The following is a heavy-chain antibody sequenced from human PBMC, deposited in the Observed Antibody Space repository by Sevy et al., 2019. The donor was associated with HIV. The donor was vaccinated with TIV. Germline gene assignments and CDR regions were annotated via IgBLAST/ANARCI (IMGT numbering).Heavy chain of an antibody. J-gene: IGHJ6*03. CDR1: GFTFSSSG. CDR3: AKDLWYCMDV. V-gene: IGHV3-30*02. Sequence: GGSLRLSCAASGFTFSSSGMHWLRQAPGNGLEWVTFIGHDANSQQYADSVKGRFAISRDNSKNTIYLQMHSLRVEDTAVYYCAKDLWYCMDVWGKGTTVTVSS. CDR2: IGHDANSQ. D-gene: IGHD3-10*01.